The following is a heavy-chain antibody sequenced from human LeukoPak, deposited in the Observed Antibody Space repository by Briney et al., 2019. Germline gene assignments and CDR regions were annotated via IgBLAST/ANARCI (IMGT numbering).Heavy chain of an antibody. V-gene: IGHV3-21*01. CDR1: GFTFSSYS. D-gene: IGHD3-22*01. CDR2: ISSSSSYI. J-gene: IGHJ4*02. Sequence: PGGSLRLSCAASGFTFSSYSMNWVRQAPGKGLEGVSSISSSSSYIYYADSVKGRFTISRDNAKNSLYLQMNSLRAEDTAVYYCARSADSSVVEVGYWGQGTLVTVSS. CDR3: ARSADSSVVEVGY.